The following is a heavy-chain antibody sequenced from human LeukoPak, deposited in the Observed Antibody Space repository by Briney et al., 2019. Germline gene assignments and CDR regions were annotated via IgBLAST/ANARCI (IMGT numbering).Heavy chain of an antibody. D-gene: IGHD3-16*01. CDR2: IYYSGST. CDR1: GGSISSYY. Sequence: PSETLSLTCTVSGGSISSYYWSWIRQPPGKGLEWIGYIYYSGSTNYNPSLKSRVTISVDTSKNQFSLKLSSVTAADTAVYYCARPGGYGSDAFDIWGQGTMVTVSS. J-gene: IGHJ3*02. V-gene: IGHV4-59*01. CDR3: ARPGGYGSDAFDI.